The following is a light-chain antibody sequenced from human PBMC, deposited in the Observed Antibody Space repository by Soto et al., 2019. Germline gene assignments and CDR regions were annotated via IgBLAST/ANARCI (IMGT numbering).Light chain of an antibody. Sequence: SYVLTQPPSVSVAPGQTASIACGGSNIGSKNIHWYQQRPGQAPVLVIFFDSVRPSGIPARFSGSNSGNTATLTISRVEAGDEADYYCHGWDKSSNHVVFGGGTKVTVL. CDR2: FDS. J-gene: IGLJ2*01. V-gene: IGLV3-21*04. CDR1: NIGSKN. CDR3: HGWDKSSNHVV.